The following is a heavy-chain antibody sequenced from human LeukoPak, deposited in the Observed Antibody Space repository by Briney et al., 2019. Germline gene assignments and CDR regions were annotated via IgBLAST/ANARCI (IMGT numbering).Heavy chain of an antibody. V-gene: IGHV4-59*01. CDR1: GGSISSYY. CDR3: AREQMAPAWLVSGGWFDP. Sequence: SETLSLTCTVSGGSISSYYWSWIRQPPGKGLEWIGYIYYSGSTNYNPSLKSRVTISVDTSKNQFSLKLSSVTAADTAVYYCAREQMAPAWLVSGGWFDPWGQGTLVTVSS. CDR2: IYYSGST. J-gene: IGHJ5*02. D-gene: IGHD6-19*01.